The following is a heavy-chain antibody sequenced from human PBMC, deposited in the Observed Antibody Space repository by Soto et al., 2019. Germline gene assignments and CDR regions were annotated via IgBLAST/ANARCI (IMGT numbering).Heavy chain of an antibody. CDR3: AKDRGYCDSSSCYLGHAFDV. V-gene: IGHV3-30*18. CDR2: ISHDGRSK. J-gene: IGHJ3*01. D-gene: IGHD2-2*01. Sequence: GGSLRLSCAASGFTFSSFGIHWVRQAPGKGLEWVAVISHDGRSKFYGDSVKGRFTVSRDNSKDILSLEMNSLRAEDTAVYYCAKDRGYCDSSSCYLGHAFDVWGQGTMVTVSS. CDR1: GFTFSSFG.